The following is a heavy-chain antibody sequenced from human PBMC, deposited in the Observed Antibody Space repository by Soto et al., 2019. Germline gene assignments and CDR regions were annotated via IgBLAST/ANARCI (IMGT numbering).Heavy chain of an antibody. CDR2: ISVNGGST. CDR3: AKERNSWYSSGSDS. Sequence: QSGGSLRLSCAASGFTFSSCAMGWVRQAPGKGLEWVSSISVNGGSTYYADSVKGRLTISRDNSKNILYLHMISLRAEDTAVYYCAKERNSWYSSGSDSWGQGTLVTVSS. J-gene: IGHJ4*02. D-gene: IGHD2-15*01. CDR1: GFTFSSCA. V-gene: IGHV3-23*01.